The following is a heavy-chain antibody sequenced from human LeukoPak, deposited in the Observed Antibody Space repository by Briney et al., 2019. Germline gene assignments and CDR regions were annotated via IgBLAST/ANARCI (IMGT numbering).Heavy chain of an antibody. Sequence: GSLRLSCAASGSTFSTSAMGWVRRAPGKGLGWVSAISGSGGSTFYADSVKGRFTISRDNSKNTVYLQMSGLRAEDTALYYCAKAHCSPTSCSRIDYWGQGTLVTVSS. J-gene: IGHJ4*02. V-gene: IGHV3-23*01. CDR2: ISGSGGST. CDR1: GSTFSTSA. CDR3: AKAHCSPTSCSRIDY. D-gene: IGHD2-2*01.